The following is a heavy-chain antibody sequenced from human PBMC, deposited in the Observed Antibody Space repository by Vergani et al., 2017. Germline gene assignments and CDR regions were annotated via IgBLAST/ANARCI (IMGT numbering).Heavy chain of an antibody. CDR3: AREKTTVVTPGAFDI. Sequence: QVQLQESGPGLVKPPGTLSLTCAVSGGSISSSNWWSWVRQPPGKGLEWIGEIYHSGSTNYNPSLKSRVTISVDKSKNQFSLKLRSVTAADTAVYYCAREKTTVVTPGAFDIWGQGTMVTVSS. CDR1: GGSISSSNW. J-gene: IGHJ3*02. CDR2: IYHSGST. D-gene: IGHD4-23*01. V-gene: IGHV4-4*03.